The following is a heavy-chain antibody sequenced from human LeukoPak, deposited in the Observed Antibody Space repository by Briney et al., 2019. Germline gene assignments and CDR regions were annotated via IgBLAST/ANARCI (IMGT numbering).Heavy chain of an antibody. D-gene: IGHD3-10*01. CDR1: GGTFSSYA. CDR3: AGETFAITMVRGVILHY. CDR2: IIPIFGIA. V-gene: IGHV1-69*10. J-gene: IGHJ4*02. Sequence: SVKVSCKASGGTFSSYAVSWVRQAPGQGLEWMGRIIPIFGIANYAQKFQGRVTITADKSTSTAYMELSSLRSEDTAVYYCAGETFAITMVRGVILHYWGQGTLVTVSS.